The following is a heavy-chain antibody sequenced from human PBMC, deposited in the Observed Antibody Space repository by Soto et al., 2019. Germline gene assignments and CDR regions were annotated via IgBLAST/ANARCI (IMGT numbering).Heavy chain of an antibody. Sequence: SETLSLTCTVSGVSVTRTRFYWSWIRQAPGKGLEWIGYLNYGGRTNYNPSLKSRVNISVYTAKNQFSLQLTSATAADTAVYFCVRDRAFSDAYDVWGQGSLVTVSS. CDR1: GVSVTRTRFY. D-gene: IGHD3-16*01. V-gene: IGHV4-61*01. CDR2: LNYGGRT. CDR3: VRDRAFSDAYDV. J-gene: IGHJ4*02.